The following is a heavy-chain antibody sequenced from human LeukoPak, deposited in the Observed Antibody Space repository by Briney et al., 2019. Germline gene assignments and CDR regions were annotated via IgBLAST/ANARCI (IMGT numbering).Heavy chain of an antibody. CDR2: ISSSSSYI. V-gene: IGHV3-21*01. Sequence: GGSLRLSCAASGFTFSSYSMNWVRQAPGKGLEWVSSISSSSSYIYYADSVKGRFTISRDNAKNSLYLQMNSLRAEDTAVYYCARDENIAAAGDHYYYYYYMDVWGKGTTVTISS. J-gene: IGHJ6*03. CDR1: GFTFSSYS. D-gene: IGHD6-13*01. CDR3: ARDENIAAAGDHYYYYYYMDV.